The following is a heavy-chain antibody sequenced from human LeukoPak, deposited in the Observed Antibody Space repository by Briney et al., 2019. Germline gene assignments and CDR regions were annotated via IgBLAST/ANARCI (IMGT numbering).Heavy chain of an antibody. J-gene: IGHJ3*01. D-gene: IGHD3-10*01. Sequence: PGGSLRLSCAASGFTVTNTYMSWVRQAPGKGLGWVSIIYNDGKTYFADSVKGRFTIPRDNAKNSLYLQMNSLRAEDSALYYCAKDESRVRGIIRDAFDLWGQGTMVSVSS. CDR3: AKDESRVRGIIRDAFDL. CDR1: GFTVTNTY. V-gene: IGHV3-66*01. CDR2: IYNDGKT.